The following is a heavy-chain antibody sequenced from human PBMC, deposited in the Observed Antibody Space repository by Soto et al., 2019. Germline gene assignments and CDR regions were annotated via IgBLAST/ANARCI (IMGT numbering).Heavy chain of an antibody. Sequence: QVQVVQSGTEVKKPGASVVVSCQASGYTFNSWDFTWVRQAPGAGLEWMGWISVYNGHTFYAQNLQGRVTLTTDTATNTAYMELRSLTSDDTAVYYCARSGDSGWNYLDYWGQGTLVIVSS. CDR3: ARSGDSGWNYLDY. CDR1: GYTFNSWD. CDR2: ISVYNGHT. J-gene: IGHJ4*02. V-gene: IGHV1-18*01. D-gene: IGHD6-19*01.